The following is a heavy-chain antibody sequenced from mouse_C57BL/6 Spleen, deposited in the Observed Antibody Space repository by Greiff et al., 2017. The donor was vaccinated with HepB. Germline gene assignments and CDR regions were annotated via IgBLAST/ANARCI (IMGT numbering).Heavy chain of an antibody. CDR1: GYTFTSYW. Sequence: QVQLQQSGAELVRPGTSVKLSCKASGYTFTSYWMHWVKQRPGQGLEWIGVIDPSDSYTNYNQKFKGKATLTVDTSSSTAYMQLSSLTSEDSAVYYCASGDYGYWGQGTTLTVSS. V-gene: IGHV1-59*01. CDR3: ASGDYGY. CDR2: IDPSDSYT. J-gene: IGHJ2*01. D-gene: IGHD2-4*01.